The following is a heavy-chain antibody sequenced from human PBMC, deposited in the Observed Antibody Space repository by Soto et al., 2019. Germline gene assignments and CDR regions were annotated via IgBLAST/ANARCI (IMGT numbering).Heavy chain of an antibody. Sequence: QVQLVESGGGVVQPGRSLRLSCAASGFTFSSYGMHWVRQAPGKGLEWVAVISYDGSNKYYADSVKGRFTISRDNSKNTLYLQMNSLRAEDTAVYYCARNSGLGDYFDYWGQGTLVTVSS. CDR1: GFTFSSYG. CDR2: ISYDGSNK. V-gene: IGHV3-30*03. CDR3: ARNSGLGDYFDY. J-gene: IGHJ4*02. D-gene: IGHD6-19*01.